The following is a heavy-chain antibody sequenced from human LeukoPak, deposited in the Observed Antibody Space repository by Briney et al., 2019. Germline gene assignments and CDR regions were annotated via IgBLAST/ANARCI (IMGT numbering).Heavy chain of an antibody. J-gene: IGHJ4*02. V-gene: IGHV3-23*01. D-gene: IGHD3/OR15-3a*01. CDR3: AKVWTAYSDDYFNY. CDR1: GFTFSSYG. Sequence: GGSLRLSCAASGFTFSSYGMSWVRQAPGKGLECVSSISGSGGSTNHADSVKGRFTISRDNSKNTLYLQMNSLRAEDTAVYYCAKVWTAYSDDYFNYWGQGTLVTVSS. CDR2: ISGSGGST.